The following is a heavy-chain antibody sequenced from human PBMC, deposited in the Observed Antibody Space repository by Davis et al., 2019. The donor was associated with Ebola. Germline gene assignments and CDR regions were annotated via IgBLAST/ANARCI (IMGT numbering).Heavy chain of an antibody. J-gene: IGHJ5*02. Sequence: GSLRLSCTVSGGSISSYYWSWIRQPPGKGLEWIGYIYYSGSTNYNPSLKSRVTISVDTSKNQFSLKLSSVTAADTAVYYCARGVIATFDPWGQGTLVTVSS. CDR1: GGSISSYY. CDR2: IYYSGST. D-gene: IGHD3-10*01. CDR3: ARGVIATFDP. V-gene: IGHV4-59*08.